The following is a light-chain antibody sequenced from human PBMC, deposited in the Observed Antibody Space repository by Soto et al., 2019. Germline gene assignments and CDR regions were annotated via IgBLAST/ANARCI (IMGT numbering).Light chain of an antibody. J-gene: IGKJ1*01. V-gene: IGKV1-5*03. CDR3: QQYNNYWT. CDR1: QRISNW. Sequence: DIQMTQSPSTLSASVGDRVTITCRASQRISNWLAWYQQKPGKAPKLLIYKASSLESGVPSRFSGSGSGTEFTLTINSLQPDDFATYYCQQYNNYWTFGQGTKVEIK. CDR2: KAS.